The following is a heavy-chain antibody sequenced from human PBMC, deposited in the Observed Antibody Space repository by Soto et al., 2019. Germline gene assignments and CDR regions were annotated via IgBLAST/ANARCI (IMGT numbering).Heavy chain of an antibody. CDR2: IIPIFSTA. J-gene: IGHJ6*02. CDR3: ARDEMVVATGSRTWHYYYGMDV. D-gene: IGHD2-15*01. CDR1: GGTFSTYA. Sequence: QVQLVQSGAEVKKPGSSVKVSCKSSGGTFSTYAISWVRQAPGQGLEWMGGIIPIFSTANYAQKFQGRVTITADESTTTAYMELSSLRSEDTAVYYCARDEMVVATGSRTWHYYYGMDVWGQGTTVTVSS. V-gene: IGHV1-69*12.